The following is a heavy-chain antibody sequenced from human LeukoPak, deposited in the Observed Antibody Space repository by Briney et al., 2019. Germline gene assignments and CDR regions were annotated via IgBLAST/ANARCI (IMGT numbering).Heavy chain of an antibody. CDR1: GYSFTSYW. CDR2: IYPGDSDT. V-gene: IGHV5-51*01. Sequence: KRGESLKISCKGSGYSFTSYWIGWVRQLPGKGLEWMGIIYPGDSDTRYSPSFQGQVTISADKSISTAYLQWSSLKASDTAMYYCARQAVWFGELSTDYWGQGTLVTVSS. CDR3: ARQAVWFGELSTDY. D-gene: IGHD3-10*01. J-gene: IGHJ4*02.